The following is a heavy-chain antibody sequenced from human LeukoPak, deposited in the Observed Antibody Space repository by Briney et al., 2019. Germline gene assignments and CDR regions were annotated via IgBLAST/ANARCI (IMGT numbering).Heavy chain of an antibody. CDR1: GFTFSSYR. CDR3: AKANSSSWYVRSWFDP. J-gene: IGHJ5*02. D-gene: IGHD6-13*01. V-gene: IGHV3-9*03. Sequence: GGSLRLSCAASGFTFSSYRMNWVRQAPGKGLEWVSGISWSSGSIGYADSVKGRFTISRDNAKNSLYLQMNSLRAEDMALYYCAKANSSSWYVRSWFDPWGQGTLVTVSS. CDR2: ISWSSGSI.